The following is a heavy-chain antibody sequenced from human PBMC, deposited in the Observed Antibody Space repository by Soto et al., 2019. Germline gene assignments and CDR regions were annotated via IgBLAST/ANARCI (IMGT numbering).Heavy chain of an antibody. J-gene: IGHJ5*02. CDR1: GYTFTSYG. Sequence: ASVKVSCKASGYTFTSYGLSWVRQAPGQGLEWMGWISAYNGNTNYAQKLQGRVTMTTDTSTSTAYMELRSLRSDDTAVYYCAREVHVLFGVVHKGVFDPWGQGTLVTVSS. V-gene: IGHV1-18*01. CDR3: AREVHVLFGVVHKGVFDP. CDR2: ISAYNGNT. D-gene: IGHD3-3*01.